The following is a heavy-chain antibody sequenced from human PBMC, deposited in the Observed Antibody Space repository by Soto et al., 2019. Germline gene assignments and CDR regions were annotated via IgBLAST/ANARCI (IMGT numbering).Heavy chain of an antibody. J-gene: IGHJ6*03. CDR3: ARTYYDFWSGPKSPYYYYMDV. CDR2: INHSGST. Sequence: SETLSLTCAVYGGSFSGYYWSWIRQPPGKGLEWIGEINHSGSTNYNPSLKSRVTISVDTSKNQFSLKLSSVTAADTAMYYCARTYYDFWSGPKSPYYYYMDVWGKGTTVTVSS. D-gene: IGHD3-3*01. CDR1: GGSFSGYY. V-gene: IGHV4-34*01.